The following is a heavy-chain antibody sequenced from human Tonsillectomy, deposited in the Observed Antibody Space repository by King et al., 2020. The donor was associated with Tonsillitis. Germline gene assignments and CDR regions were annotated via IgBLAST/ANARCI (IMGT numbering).Heavy chain of an antibody. Sequence: VQLQESGPGLVKPSQTLSLTCTVSGGSISSGGYYWSWIRQHPGKGLEWIGYIYCSGGTYYNPSLKSRVTISVDTSKNQFSLKLSSVTAADTAVYYCAREAQQWPQFDYWGQGTLVTVSS. V-gene: IGHV4-31*03. CDR3: AREAQQWPQFDY. J-gene: IGHJ4*02. CDR1: GGSISSGGYY. CDR2: IYCSGGT. D-gene: IGHD6-19*01.